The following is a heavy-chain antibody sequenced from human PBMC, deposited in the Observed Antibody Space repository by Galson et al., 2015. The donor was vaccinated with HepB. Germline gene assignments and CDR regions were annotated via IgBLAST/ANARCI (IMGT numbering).Heavy chain of an antibody. CDR2: IYSQSGST. J-gene: IGHJ4*02. D-gene: IGHD3/OR15-3a*01. CDR3: ARCSRPIWTGHSELEF. CDR1: GYTFIGYY. Sequence: SVKVSCKASGYTFIGYYLHWVRQAPGQGLEWMGRIYSQSGSTNYAQKFPGRVTMTRATSVSTVYMELTRLSPDDTATYYCARCSRPIWTGHSELEFWGQGTLIAVSS. V-gene: IGHV1-2*06.